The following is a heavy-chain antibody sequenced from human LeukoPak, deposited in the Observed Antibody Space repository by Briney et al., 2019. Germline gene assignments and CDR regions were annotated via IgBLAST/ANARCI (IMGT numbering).Heavy chain of an antibody. D-gene: IGHD3-22*01. V-gene: IGHV1-69*02. CDR2: IIPILGIA. J-gene: IGHJ4*02. Sequence: GVSVKVSCKASGGSFSSCTISWVPQAPGQGLEWMGRIIPILGIANYAQKFQGRVTITADKSTSTAYMELSSLRSEDTAVYYCARVKDYYSLRDWGQGTLVTVSS. CDR1: GGSFSSCT. CDR3: ARVKDYYSLRD.